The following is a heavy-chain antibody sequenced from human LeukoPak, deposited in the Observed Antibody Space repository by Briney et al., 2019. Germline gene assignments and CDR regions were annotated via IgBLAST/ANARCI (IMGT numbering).Heavy chain of an antibody. CDR1: GYTLTELS. CDR2: FDPEDGET. Sequence: ASVKVSCTVSGYTLTELSMHWVRQAPGKGLEWMGGFDPEDGETIYAQKFQGRVTMTEDTSTDTAYMELSSLRSEDTAVYYCATELSGYGDYVPYFDYWGQGPWSPSPQ. V-gene: IGHV1-24*01. CDR3: ATELSGYGDYVPYFDY. J-gene: IGHJ4*02. D-gene: IGHD4-17*01.